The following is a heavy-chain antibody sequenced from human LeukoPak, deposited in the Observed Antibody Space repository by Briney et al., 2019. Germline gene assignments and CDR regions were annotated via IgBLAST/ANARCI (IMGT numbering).Heavy chain of an antibody. CDR1: GFTFSDYY. CDR3: ASTVPPDYYYYMDV. CDR2: IYHSGST. J-gene: IGHJ6*03. D-gene: IGHD4-11*01. Sequence: GSLRLSCAASGFTFSDYYMSWIRQAPGKGLEWIGYIYHSGSTYYNPSLKSRVTISVDRSKNQFSLKLSSVTAADTAVYYCASTVPPDYYYYMDVWGKGTTVTVSS. V-gene: IGHV4-34*01.